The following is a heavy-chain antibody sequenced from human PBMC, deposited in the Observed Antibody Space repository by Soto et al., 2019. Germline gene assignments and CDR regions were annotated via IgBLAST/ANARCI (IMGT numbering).Heavy chain of an antibody. J-gene: IGHJ4*02. CDR1: GYTFTTYY. CDR3: AREAYSSSDY. Sequence: ASVKVSCKTSGYTFTTYYVHWVRQAPGQGLEWMGIINTSGGTTYYAQKFQGRVTMTRDTSRSTVYMELSSPRSEDTAVYYCAREAYSSSDYWGQGTPVTVSS. CDR2: INTSGGTT. D-gene: IGHD6-6*01. V-gene: IGHV1-46*01.